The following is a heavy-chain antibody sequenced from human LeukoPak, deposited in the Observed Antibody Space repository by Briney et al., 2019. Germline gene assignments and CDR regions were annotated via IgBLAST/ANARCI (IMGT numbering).Heavy chain of an antibody. D-gene: IGHD6-13*01. Sequence: PSETLSLTCTVSGYSISSGYYWGWIRQPPGKGLEWIGSIYHSGSTYYNPSLKSRVTISVDTSKNQFSLKLSSVTAADTAVYYCARYLFSSSWYYFDYWGQGTLVTVSS. J-gene: IGHJ4*02. CDR3: ARYLFSSSWYYFDY. CDR2: IYHSGST. V-gene: IGHV4-38-2*02. CDR1: GYSISSGYY.